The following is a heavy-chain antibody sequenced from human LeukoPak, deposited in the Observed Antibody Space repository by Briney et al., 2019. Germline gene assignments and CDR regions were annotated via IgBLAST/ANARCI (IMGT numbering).Heavy chain of an antibody. CDR3: ARGRRYCSSTSCYANFDY. D-gene: IGHD2-2*01. V-gene: IGHV1-2*02. CDR2: INPNSGGT. Sequence: ASVNVSCKASGYTFTGYYMHWVRQAPGQGLEWMGWINPNSGGTNYAQKFQGRVTMTRDTSISTAYMELSRLRSDDTAVYYCARGRRYCSSTSCYANFDYWGQGTLVTVSS. J-gene: IGHJ4*02. CDR1: GYTFTGYY.